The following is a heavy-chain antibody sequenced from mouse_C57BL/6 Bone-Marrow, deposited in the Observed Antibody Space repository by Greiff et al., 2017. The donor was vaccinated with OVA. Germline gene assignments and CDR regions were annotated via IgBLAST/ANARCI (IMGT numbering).Heavy chain of an antibody. V-gene: IGHV1-5*01. CDR2: IYPGNSDT. Sequence: EVQLQQSGTVLARPGASVKMSCKTSGYTFTSYWMHWVKQRPGQGLEWIGAIYPGNSDTSYNQKFKGKAKLTAVTSASTAYMELSSLTNEDSAVYYCTRDNYGRNWYFDVWGTGTTVTVSS. J-gene: IGHJ1*03. CDR1: GYTFTSYW. CDR3: TRDNYGRNWYFDV. D-gene: IGHD1-1*01.